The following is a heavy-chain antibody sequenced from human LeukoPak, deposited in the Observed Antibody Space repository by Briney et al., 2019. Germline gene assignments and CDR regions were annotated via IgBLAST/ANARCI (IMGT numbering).Heavy chain of an antibody. CDR3: AKDLGYCSSTSCRGAFDI. D-gene: IGHD2-2*01. V-gene: IGHV3-11*01. CDR1: GFTFSDYY. CDR2: ISSSGSTI. J-gene: IGHJ3*02. Sequence: GGSLRLSCAASGFTFSDYYMSWIRQAPGKGLEWVSYISSSGSTIYYADSVKGRFTISRDNAKNSLYLQMNSLRAEDTAVYYCAKDLGYCSSTSCRGAFDIWGQGTMVTVSS.